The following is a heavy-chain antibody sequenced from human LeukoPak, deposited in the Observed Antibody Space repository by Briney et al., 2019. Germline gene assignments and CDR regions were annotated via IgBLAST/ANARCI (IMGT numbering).Heavy chain of an antibody. D-gene: IGHD5-24*01. J-gene: IGHJ6*03. CDR3: ARDLEDGYNPAYYYYYYYMDV. Sequence: RGGLRVSSADPGVTFSSYSMSWVRQAPGKGLEWVSSISSSSSYIYHADSVKGRFTISRDNAESSLYLQMNSLKAEDTAVYCCARDLEDGYNPAYYYYYYYMDVWGKGTTVTVSS. CDR2: ISSSSSYI. CDR1: GVTFSSYS. V-gene: IGHV3-21*01.